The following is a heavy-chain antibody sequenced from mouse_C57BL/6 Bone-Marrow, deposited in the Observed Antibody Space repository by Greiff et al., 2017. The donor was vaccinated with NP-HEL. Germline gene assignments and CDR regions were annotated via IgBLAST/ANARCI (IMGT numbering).Heavy chain of an antibody. CDR1: GFSLTSYG. J-gene: IGHJ3*01. V-gene: IGHV2-2*01. CDR3: ARNSPIYDGYLAWFAY. Sequence: VQLQQSGPGLVQPSQSLSITCTVSGFSLTSYGVHWVRQSPGKGLEWLGVIWSGGSTDYNVAFISRLSISKDNSKSQVFFKMNSLQADDTAIYYCARNSPIYDGYLAWFAYWGQGTLVTVSA. D-gene: IGHD2-3*01. CDR2: IWSGGST.